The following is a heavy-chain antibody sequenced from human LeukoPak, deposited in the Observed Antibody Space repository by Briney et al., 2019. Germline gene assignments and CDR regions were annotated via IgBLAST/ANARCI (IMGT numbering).Heavy chain of an antibody. CDR2: IYYSGST. D-gene: IGHD4-17*01. V-gene: IGHV4-59*01. J-gene: IGHJ4*02. CDR1: GGSISSYY. CDR3: ARNDYGDYVFDY. Sequence: SETLSLTCTVSGGSISSYYWSWIRQPPGKGLEWIGCIYYSGSTNYNPSLKSRVTISVDTSKNQFSLKLSSVTAADTAVYYCARNDYGDYVFDYWGQGTLVTVSS.